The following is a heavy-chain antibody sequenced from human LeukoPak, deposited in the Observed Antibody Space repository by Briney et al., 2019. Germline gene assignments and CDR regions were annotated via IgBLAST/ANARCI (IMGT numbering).Heavy chain of an antibody. V-gene: IGHV1-46*01. CDR1: GYTFTSYY. D-gene: IGHD3-9*01. CDR2: INPSGGST. J-gene: IGHJ4*02. Sequence: ASVKVSCKASGYTFTSYYMHWVRQAPGQGLEWMGIINPSGGSTSYAQKFQGRVTMTRDTSTSTVYMELSSLRSEDTAVYYCARVSVLRYFDWLLSYWGQGTLVTVSS. CDR3: ARVSVLRYFDWLLSY.